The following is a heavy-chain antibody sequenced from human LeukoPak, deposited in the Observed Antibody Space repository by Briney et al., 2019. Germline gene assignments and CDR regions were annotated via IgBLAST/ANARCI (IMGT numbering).Heavy chain of an antibody. CDR2: IIPIFGTA. CDR1: GGTFSSYA. J-gene: IGHJ6*03. V-gene: IGHV1-69*05. CDR3: ARSAAAGINYYYYYMDV. Sequence: ASVKVSCKASGGTFSSYAISWVRQAPGQGLEWMGGIIPIFGTANYAQKSQGRVTITTDESTSTAYMELSSLRSEDTAVYYCARSAAAGINYYYYYMDVWGKGTTVTVSS. D-gene: IGHD6-13*01.